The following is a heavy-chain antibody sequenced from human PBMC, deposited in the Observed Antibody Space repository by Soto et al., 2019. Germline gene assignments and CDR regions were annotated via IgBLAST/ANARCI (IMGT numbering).Heavy chain of an antibody. CDR2: ISSNGGTT. D-gene: IGHD1-7*01. V-gene: IGHV3-64*01. CDR1: GFTFSSYD. CDR3: VRRVSGNYDY. Sequence: EVQLAESGGGMVQPGGSLRLSCVASGFTFSSYDMHWVRQAPGKGLAYVSSISSNGGTTYYGNSVKGRFTISRDNSKNTLSLQMGSLRAEDMAVYYCVRRVSGNYDYWGQGTLVTVSS. J-gene: IGHJ4*02.